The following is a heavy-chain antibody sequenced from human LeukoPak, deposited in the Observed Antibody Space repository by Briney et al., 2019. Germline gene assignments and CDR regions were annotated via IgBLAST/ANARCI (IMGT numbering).Heavy chain of an antibody. Sequence: PGGSLRLSCAASGFTVSSNYMSWVRQAPGKGLEWVSVIYSGGSTYYADSVKGRFTISRDNSKSTLYLQMNSLRAEDTAVYYCARSSWERDAFDIWGQGTMVTVSS. CDR1: GFTVSSNY. CDR3: ARSSWERDAFDI. D-gene: IGHD1-1*01. V-gene: IGHV3-53*01. J-gene: IGHJ3*02. CDR2: IYSGGST.